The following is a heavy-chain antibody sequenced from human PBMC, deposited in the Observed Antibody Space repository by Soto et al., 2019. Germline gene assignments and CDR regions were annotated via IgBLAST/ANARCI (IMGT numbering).Heavy chain of an antibody. Sequence: QVQLVQSGAEVKKPGASVKVSCKASGYTFTSYGINWVRQATGQGLEWMGWMNPNSGNTGYAQKFQGRVTMTRNTSIRTAYMELSSLRSEDTAVYYCARGHDFWSGYYYDYWGQGTLVTVSS. J-gene: IGHJ4*02. CDR2: MNPNSGNT. CDR1: GYTFTSYG. CDR3: ARGHDFWSGYYYDY. V-gene: IGHV1-8*01. D-gene: IGHD3-3*01.